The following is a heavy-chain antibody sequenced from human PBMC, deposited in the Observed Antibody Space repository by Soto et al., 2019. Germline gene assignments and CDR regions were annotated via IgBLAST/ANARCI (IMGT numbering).Heavy chain of an antibody. D-gene: IGHD6-6*01. Sequence: QVQLVESGGGVVQPGRSLRLSCAASGFTFSSYAMHWVRQAPGKGLEWVAVISYDGSNKYYADSVKGRFTISRDKSKNTLYLQMNSLRAEDTAVYYCARGASIAARPGGFDYWGQGTLVTVSS. CDR2: ISYDGSNK. J-gene: IGHJ4*02. CDR3: ARGASIAARPGGFDY. CDR1: GFTFSSYA. V-gene: IGHV3-30-3*01.